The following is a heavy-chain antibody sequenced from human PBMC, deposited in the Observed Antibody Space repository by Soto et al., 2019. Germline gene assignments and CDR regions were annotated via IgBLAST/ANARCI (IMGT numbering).Heavy chain of an antibody. CDR3: ARDLSGDYGALDT. J-gene: IGHJ3*02. CDR2: IWYDGSNK. Sequence: PVGPLRLCRRAAGFTLSGFGMHRIRKGPGKGLEWVAVIWYDGSNKVYADSVKGRFTISKDNSKNTLYLQMNSLRAEDTAVYYCARDLSGDYGALDTWGQGTMVTVSS. D-gene: IGHD4-17*01. V-gene: IGHV3-33*01. CDR1: GFTLSGFG.